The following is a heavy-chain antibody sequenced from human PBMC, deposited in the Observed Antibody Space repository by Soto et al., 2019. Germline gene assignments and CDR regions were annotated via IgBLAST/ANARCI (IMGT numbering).Heavy chain of an antibody. J-gene: IGHJ4*02. Sequence: GGSLRLSCAASGFTFSSYSMNWVRQAPGKGLEWVSSISSSSSYVYYADSVKGRFTISRDNAKNSLYLQMNSLRAEDTAVYYCARDNPYHMYSEGPDVEQLVPSLDYWGQGTLVTVSS. CDR3: ARDNPYHMYSEGPDVEQLVPSLDY. CDR1: GFTFSSYS. CDR2: ISSSSSYV. V-gene: IGHV3-21*01. D-gene: IGHD6-6*01.